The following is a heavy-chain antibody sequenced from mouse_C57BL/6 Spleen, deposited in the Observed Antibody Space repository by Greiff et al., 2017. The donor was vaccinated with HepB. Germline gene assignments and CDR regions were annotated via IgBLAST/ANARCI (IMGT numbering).Heavy chain of an antibody. CDR2: IYPGDGDT. CDR1: GYAFSSSW. CDR3: AKNWDGPWFAY. D-gene: IGHD4-1*01. J-gene: IGHJ2*01. V-gene: IGHV1-82*01. Sequence: QVQLQQSGPELVKPGASVKISCKASGYAFSSSWMNWVKQRPGKGLEWIGRIYPGDGDTNYNGKFKGKATLTADKSSSTAYMQLSSLTSEDSAVYFCAKNWDGPWFAYWGQGTTLTVSS.